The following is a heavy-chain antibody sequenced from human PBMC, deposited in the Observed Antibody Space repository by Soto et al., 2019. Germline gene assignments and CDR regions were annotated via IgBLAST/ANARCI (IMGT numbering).Heavy chain of an antibody. D-gene: IGHD2-21*02. J-gene: IGHJ4*02. CDR3: TKGRWVVVVTAPEYDY. V-gene: IGHV3-30*18. CDR1: GFTFSTYG. CDR2: ISYAGSNK. Sequence: QVQLVESGGGVVQPGRSLRLSCAASGFTFSTYGVHWVRQAPGKGLEWVAGISYAGSNKYYADSVKGRFTISRDNSKNTLYLQMNSLRAEDTAVYYCTKGRWVVVVTAPEYDYWGQGTLVTVSS.